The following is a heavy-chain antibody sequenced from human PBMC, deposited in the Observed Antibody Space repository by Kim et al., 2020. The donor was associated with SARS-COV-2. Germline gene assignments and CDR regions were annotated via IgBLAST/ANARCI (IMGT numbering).Heavy chain of an antibody. J-gene: IGHJ4*02. D-gene: IGHD6-13*01. V-gene: IGHV1-3*01. Sequence: ASVKVSCKASGYTFATYAIHWVRQAPGQRLEWMGWIREDDGNTAYSHNLRDRVSITMDTAANTAYMELSSLTAEDTALYYCARDPVGSWYACLDYWGPGT. CDR3: ARDPVGSWYACLDY. CDR2: IREDDGNT. CDR1: GYTFATYA.